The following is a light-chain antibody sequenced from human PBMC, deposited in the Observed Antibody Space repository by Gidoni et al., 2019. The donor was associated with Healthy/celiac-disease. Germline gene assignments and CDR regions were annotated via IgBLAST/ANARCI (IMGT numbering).Light chain of an antibody. Sequence: DIVMTPSPDSLAVSLGERATINCKSSQSVLYSSNNKNDLAWYQQKPGQPPKLLIYWASTRESGVPDRCSGSGSGTDFTLTISSLQAEDVAVYYCQQYYSTPKTFXQXTKVEIK. J-gene: IGKJ1*01. V-gene: IGKV4-1*01. CDR2: WAS. CDR3: QQYYSTPKT. CDR1: QSVLYSSNNKND.